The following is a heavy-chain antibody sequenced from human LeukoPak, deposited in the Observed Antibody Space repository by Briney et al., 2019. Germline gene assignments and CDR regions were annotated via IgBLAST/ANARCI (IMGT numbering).Heavy chain of an antibody. CDR1: GYTFTNYG. J-gene: IGHJ3*02. CDR2: ISTYNGNT. D-gene: IGHD1-14*01. Sequence: ASVKVSCKASGYTFTNYGINWVRQAPGQGLEWMGWISTYNGNTNYAQKLQGRVTMTTDTSTSTAYMELRSLRSDDTAVYYCASSGSGTGAFDIWGQGTMVTVSS. V-gene: IGHV1-18*01. CDR3: ASSGSGTGAFDI.